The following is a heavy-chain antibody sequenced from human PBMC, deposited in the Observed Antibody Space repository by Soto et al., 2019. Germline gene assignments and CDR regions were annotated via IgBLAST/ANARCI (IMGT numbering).Heavy chain of an antibody. CDR3: ALGGRISRDNWFAP. V-gene: IGHV3-21*01. J-gene: IGHJ5*02. CDR1: GFTFSSYN. D-gene: IGHD3-16*01. CDR2: MSSSGSFI. Sequence: EVQLVESGGGLVKPGGSLRLSCAASGFTFSSYNMNWARQAPGKGLEWVASMSSSGSFIYYADPLKGRFTISRDNAKNSLYLHMNSLKVDDTAVYYCALGGRISRDNWFAPSGQGTLVIVSS.